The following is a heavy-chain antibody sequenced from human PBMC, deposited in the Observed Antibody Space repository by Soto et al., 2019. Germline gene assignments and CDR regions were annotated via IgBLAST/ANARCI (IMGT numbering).Heavy chain of an antibody. CDR1: GFTFDDYA. CDR3: AKARRGAKTNYYYYGMDV. CDR2: ISWNSGSI. Sequence: PGGSLRLSCAASGFTFDDYAMHWVRQAPGKGLEWVSGISWNSGSIGYADSVKGRFTISRDNAKNSLYLQMNSLRAEDTALYYCAKARRGAKTNYYYYGMDVWGQGTTVTVSS. J-gene: IGHJ6*02. V-gene: IGHV3-9*01. D-gene: IGHD3-10*01.